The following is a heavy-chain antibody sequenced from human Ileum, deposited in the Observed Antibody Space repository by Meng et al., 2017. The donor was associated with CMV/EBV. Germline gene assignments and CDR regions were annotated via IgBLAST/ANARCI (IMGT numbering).Heavy chain of an antibody. CDR3: ARVPRRLTIRGYFDY. J-gene: IGHJ4*02. CDR2: INHSGST. Sequence: QGRLRQWGARLLKPSETLSLTCAVYGGSFSGYYWSWIRQPPGKGLEWIGEINHSGSTNYNPSLKSRVTISVDMSKNQFSLKLSSVTAADTAVYYCARVPRRLTIRGYFDYWGQGTLVTVSS. V-gene: IGHV4-34*01. CDR1: GGSFSGYY. D-gene: IGHD5-24*01.